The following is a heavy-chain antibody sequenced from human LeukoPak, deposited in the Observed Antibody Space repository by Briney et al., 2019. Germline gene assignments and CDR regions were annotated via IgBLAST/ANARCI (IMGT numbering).Heavy chain of an antibody. D-gene: IGHD3-3*01. CDR3: AKDYYDFWSGYSSYYYYGMDV. V-gene: IGHV3-23*01. Sequence: PGGSLRLSCAASGFTFSSYAMSWVRQAPGKGLEWVSAISGSGGSTYYADSVKGRFTISRDNSKYTLYLQMNSLRAEDTAVYYCAKDYYDFWSGYSSYYYYGMDVWGQGTTVTVSS. CDR2: ISGSGGST. CDR1: GFTFSSYA. J-gene: IGHJ6*02.